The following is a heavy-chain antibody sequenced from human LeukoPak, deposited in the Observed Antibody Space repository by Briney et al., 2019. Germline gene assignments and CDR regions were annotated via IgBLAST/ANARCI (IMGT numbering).Heavy chain of an antibody. D-gene: IGHD1-26*01. CDR2: ITASGTAM. CDR3: ASSGSYRFDY. J-gene: IGHJ4*02. V-gene: IGHV3-48*02. Sequence: GGSLRLSCAASGFTFSTYTMNWVRQAPGKGLEWVSHITASGTAMFYADSVKGRFTISRDNAKNSLYLQMNSLRDEDTAVYYCASSGSYRFDYWGQGTLVTVSS. CDR1: GFTFSTYT.